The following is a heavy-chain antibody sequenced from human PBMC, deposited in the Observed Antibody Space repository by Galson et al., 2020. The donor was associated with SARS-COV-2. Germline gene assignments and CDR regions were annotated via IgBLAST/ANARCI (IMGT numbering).Heavy chain of an antibody. D-gene: IGHD1-1*01. J-gene: IGHJ4*02. CDR3: ARDPSDWTFFDY. CDR1: GDNVSSNRAA. Sequence: SKTLSLTCAISGDNVSSNRAAWHWIRQSPSRGLEWLGRTYYRSKWNNDYAVSMKGRLIINADTSENQFSLQLDSVTPEDTAVYYCARDPSDWTFFDYWGQGTLVTVSS. V-gene: IGHV6-1*01. CDR2: TYYRSKWNN.